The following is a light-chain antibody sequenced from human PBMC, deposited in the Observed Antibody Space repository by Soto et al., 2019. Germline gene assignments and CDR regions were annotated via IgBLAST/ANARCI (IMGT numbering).Light chain of an antibody. Sequence: DIQMTQSPSSLSASVGDRVTITCRASQTISSYLNWYQQTPGRAPKLLIYAASSLQGGVPSRFSGSGSGTDSTLTISSLQPEDFATFYCQQTYSTPSTWTFGQGTKVEIK. CDR3: QQTYSTPSTWT. CDR2: AAS. J-gene: IGKJ1*01. CDR1: QTISSY. V-gene: IGKV1-39*01.